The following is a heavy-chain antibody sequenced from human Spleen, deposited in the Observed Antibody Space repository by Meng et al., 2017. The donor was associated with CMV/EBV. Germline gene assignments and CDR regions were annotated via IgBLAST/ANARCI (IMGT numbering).Heavy chain of an antibody. CDR2: ISGSGSNT. V-gene: IGHV3-23*01. J-gene: IGHJ1*01. D-gene: IGHD2-2*01. CDR3: AKGIVVVPAASEYFQH. Sequence: GESLKISCAASGFTFSSYAMSWVRQAPGKGLQWVSAISGSGSNTYYADSVKGRFTISRDNSKNTLYLRMNSQRADDTAVYYCAKGIVVVPAASEYFQHWGQGTLVTVSS. CDR1: GFTFSSYA.